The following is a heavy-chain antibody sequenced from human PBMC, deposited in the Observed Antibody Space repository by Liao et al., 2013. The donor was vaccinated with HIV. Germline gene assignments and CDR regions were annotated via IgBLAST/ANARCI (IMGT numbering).Heavy chain of an antibody. D-gene: IGHD3-16*01. J-gene: IGHJ4*02. V-gene: IGHV4-34*01. CDR3: ARGRRYYDSGRWGDY. Sequence: QVQLQESGPGLVKPSETLSLSCAVYGGSFSGYYWSWIRQPPGKGLEWIGEINHSGGTNYNPSLKSRVTISVDTSKNQFSLKLSSVTAADTAVYYCARGRRYYDSGRWGDYWGQGTLVTVSS. CDR1: GGSFSGYY. CDR2: INHSGGT.